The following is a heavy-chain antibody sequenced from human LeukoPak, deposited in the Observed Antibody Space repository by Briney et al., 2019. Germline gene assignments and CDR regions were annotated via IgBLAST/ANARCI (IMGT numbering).Heavy chain of an antibody. Sequence: GGSLRLSCAVSGIIFSSYSMNWVRQAPGKGLEWVGRIKPKTDGETTEYAAPVKDRFSISRDDSKSMMYLQMNSLKTEDTAVYYCITPLPYSAQGGQGTLVTVSS. J-gene: IGHJ4*02. CDR1: GIIFSSYS. CDR3: ITPLPYSAQ. CDR2: IKPKTDGETT. V-gene: IGHV3-15*07. D-gene: IGHD2-21*01.